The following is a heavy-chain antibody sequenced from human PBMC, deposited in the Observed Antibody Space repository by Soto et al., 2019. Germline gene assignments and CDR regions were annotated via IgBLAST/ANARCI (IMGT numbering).Heavy chain of an antibody. Sequence: QVQLQESGPGLVKPSETLSLTCTVSGGSVSSGSYYWSWIRQPPGKGLEWIGYIYYSGSTNYNPSRKGRVTISVDTSKNQSSLKLSSVTAADTAVYYCARGIEGWYQGRYYYGMDVWGQGTTVTVSS. V-gene: IGHV4-61*01. J-gene: IGHJ6*02. CDR2: IYYSGST. D-gene: IGHD6-19*01. CDR3: ARGIEGWYQGRYYYGMDV. CDR1: GGSVSSGSYY.